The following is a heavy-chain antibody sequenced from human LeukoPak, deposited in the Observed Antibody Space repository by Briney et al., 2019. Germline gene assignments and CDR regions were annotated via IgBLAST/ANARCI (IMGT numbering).Heavy chain of an antibody. J-gene: IGHJ4*02. CDR1: DYSINSNYY. CDR3: ARQTGSGLFILP. V-gene: IGHV4-39*01. Sequence: SETLSLTCTVSDYSINSNYYWGWIRQPPGKGLEWIGSIYYSGNTYYNASLKSQVSISIDTSKNQFSLRLTSVTAADTAVYYCARQTGSGLFILPGGQGTLVTVSS. CDR2: IYYSGNT. D-gene: IGHD3/OR15-3a*01.